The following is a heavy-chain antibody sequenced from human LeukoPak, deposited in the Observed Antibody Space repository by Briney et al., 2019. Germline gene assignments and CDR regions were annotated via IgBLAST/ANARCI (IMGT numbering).Heavy chain of an antibody. CDR1: GGSFSGYY. D-gene: IGHD3-10*01. J-gene: IGHJ4*02. Sequence: PSETLSLTCAVYGGSFSGYYWGGIRQPPGKGLDWMGEINHSGTTNYNPSLKSRVTISVDTSKNQFSPKLSSVTAADTAVYYCARRREGSGSYDYWGQGTLVTVSS. V-gene: IGHV4-34*01. CDR3: ARRREGSGSYDY. CDR2: INHSGTT.